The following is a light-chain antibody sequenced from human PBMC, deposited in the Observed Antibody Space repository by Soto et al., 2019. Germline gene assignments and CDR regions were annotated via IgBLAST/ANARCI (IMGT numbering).Light chain of an antibody. CDR2: EVS. CDR1: SSDVGNYKY. V-gene: IGLV2-8*01. J-gene: IGLJ1*01. CDR3: SSYAGSTPYV. Sequence: QSALTQPASVSGSPGQSVTISCTGTSSDVGNYKYVSWYQQHPGKAPKLMIYEVSKRPSGVPDRFSGSKSGNTASLTVSGLQAEDEADYYCSSYAGSTPYVFGTGTKVTVL.